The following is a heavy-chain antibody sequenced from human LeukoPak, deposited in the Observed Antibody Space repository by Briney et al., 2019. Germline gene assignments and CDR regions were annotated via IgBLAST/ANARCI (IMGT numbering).Heavy chain of an antibody. CDR2: IYYSGST. J-gene: IGHJ3*02. CDR1: GGSISSSSYY. V-gene: IGHV4-39*01. CDR3: ARGPYCGGDCWAGAFDI. D-gene: IGHD2-21*02. Sequence: PSETLSLTCTVSGGSISSSSYYWGWIRQPPGKGLEWIGSIYYSGSTYYNPSLKSRVTISVDTSKNQFSLKLSSVTAADTAVYYCARGPYCGGDCWAGAFDIWGQGTMVTASS.